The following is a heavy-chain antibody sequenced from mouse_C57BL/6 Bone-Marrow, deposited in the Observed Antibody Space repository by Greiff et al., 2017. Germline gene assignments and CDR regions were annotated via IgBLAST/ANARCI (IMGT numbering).Heavy chain of an antibody. CDR1: GFSLSTSGMG. CDR2: IYWDDDT. J-gene: IGHJ1*03. Sequence: QVTLKESGPGILQSSQTLSLTCSFSGFSLSTSGMGVSWIRQPSGKGLEWLAHIYWDDDTRYNPSLKRQLTISKDTSRNQVFLKITSVDTADTATYYCARRLITTVVAHWYFDVCGTGTTVTVSS. D-gene: IGHD1-1*01. CDR3: ARRLITTVVAHWYFDV. V-gene: IGHV8-12*01.